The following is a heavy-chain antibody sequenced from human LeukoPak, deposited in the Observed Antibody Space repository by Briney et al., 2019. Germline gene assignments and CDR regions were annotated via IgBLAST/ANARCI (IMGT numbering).Heavy chain of an antibody. V-gene: IGHV3-23*01. CDR2: VTGRGSST. CDR1: GFTFSNYA. Sequence: GASLRLSCVASGFTFSNYATSWVRQAPGKRLEWVSAVTGRGSSTYYADSVKGRFTISRDNSKNTLYLQMNSLRAEDTAVYYCEKDGVDDFGYSYGYGYWGQGTLVTVSS. J-gene: IGHJ4*02. CDR3: EKDGVDDFGYSYGYGY. D-gene: IGHD5-18*01.